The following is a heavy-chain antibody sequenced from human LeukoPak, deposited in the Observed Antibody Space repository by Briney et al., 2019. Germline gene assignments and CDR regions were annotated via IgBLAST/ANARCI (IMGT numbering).Heavy chain of an antibody. CDR2: IYSGGTT. CDR3: AKLKGWYGEGYFDY. CDR1: GFTVSSNY. D-gene: IGHD3-10*01. V-gene: IGHV3-53*01. J-gene: IGHJ4*02. Sequence: PGGSLRLSCAASGFTVSSNYMSWVRQPPGKGLEWLSVIYSGGTTFYADSVKGRFTISRDNSKNTLYLQMNSLRADDTAVYYCAKLKGWYGEGYFDYWGQGTVVTVSS.